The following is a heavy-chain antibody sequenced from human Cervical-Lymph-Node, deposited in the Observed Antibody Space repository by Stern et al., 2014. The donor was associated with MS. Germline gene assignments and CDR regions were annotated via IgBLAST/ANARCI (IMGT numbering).Heavy chain of an antibody. D-gene: IGHD2-21*02. V-gene: IGHV2-5*02. CDR3: AHTLVTSDEGFGMDV. J-gene: IGHJ6*02. CDR1: GFSFNTSGVG. CDR2: IYWDDDK. Sequence: ESGPMLVKPTQTLKLTCTFSGFSFNTSGVGVVWIRQPQGKALEWLTVIYWDDDKRYSPTLKHRLTITKDTSKNQVVLTVTNVDRLDTGTYYCAHTLVTSDEGFGMDVWGQGTTVTVTS.